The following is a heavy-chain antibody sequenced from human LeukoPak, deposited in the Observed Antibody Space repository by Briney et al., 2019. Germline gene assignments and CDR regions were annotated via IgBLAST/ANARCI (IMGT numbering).Heavy chain of an antibody. CDR2: INQDGSAE. CDR1: GFTFSTYS. CDR3: VRLFGGVTTFDY. V-gene: IGHV3-7*01. Sequence: GGSLRLSCAASGFTFSTYSMSWVRQAPGKGLDWVASINQDGSAEYYVDSVRGRFTISRDDAKNSLYLQVNSLRVDDTAVYYCVRLFGGVTTFDYWGQGTLVTVSS. J-gene: IGHJ4*02. D-gene: IGHD4-17*01.